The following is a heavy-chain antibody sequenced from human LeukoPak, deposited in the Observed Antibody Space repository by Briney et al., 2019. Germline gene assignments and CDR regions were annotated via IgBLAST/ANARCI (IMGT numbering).Heavy chain of an antibody. CDR3: ARIPDYDSSGYYSGFYFDY. V-gene: IGHV4-34*01. J-gene: IGHJ4*02. CDR1: GGSFSGYY. Sequence: KPSETLSLTCAVYGGSFSGYYWSWIRQPPGKGLEWIGEINHSGSTNYNPSLKSRVTISVDTSKNQFSLKLSSVTAADTAVYYCARIPDYDSSGYYSGFYFDYWGQGTLVTVSS. CDR2: INHSGST. D-gene: IGHD3-22*01.